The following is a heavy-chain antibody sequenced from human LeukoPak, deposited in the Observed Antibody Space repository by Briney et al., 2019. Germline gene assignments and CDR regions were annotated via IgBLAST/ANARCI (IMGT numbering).Heavy chain of an antibody. CDR3: ARDYYDSSGYYPLFDH. V-gene: IGHV3-21*01. CDR2: ISSSSSYI. Sequence: GGSLRLSCAASGFTFSSYSMNWVRQAPGKGLEWVSSISSSSSYIYYADSVKGRFTISRDNAKNSLYLQMNSLRAEDTAVYYCARDYYDSSGYYPLFDHWGQGTLVTVSS. J-gene: IGHJ4*02. CDR1: GFTFSSYS. D-gene: IGHD3-22*01.